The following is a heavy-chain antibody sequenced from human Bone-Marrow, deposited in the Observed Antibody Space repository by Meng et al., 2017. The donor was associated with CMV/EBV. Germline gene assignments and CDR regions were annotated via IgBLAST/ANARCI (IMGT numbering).Heavy chain of an antibody. CDR3: AKYVGDYGNYYGMDV. Sequence: GSLRLSCAVSDGSVRNINGWTWVRQPPGKGLEWIGEIYRGGSTNYSPSVKSRVTMSVDRSKNHISLRLTSVTAADTAVYYCAKYVGDYGNYYGMDVWGQGTTVTVSS. CDR1: DGSVRNING. D-gene: IGHD4-17*01. J-gene: IGHJ6*02. CDR2: IYRGGST. V-gene: IGHV4-4*02.